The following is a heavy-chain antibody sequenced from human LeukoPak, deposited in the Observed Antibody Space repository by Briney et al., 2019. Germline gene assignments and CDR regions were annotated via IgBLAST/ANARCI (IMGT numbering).Heavy chain of an antibody. CDR3: AREKPFYDSSGYYYPIAFDY. CDR1: GFTFSSYE. Sequence: GALRLSCAASGFTFSSYEMNWVRQAPGKGLEWVSYISSSGSTIYYADSVKGRFTISRDNAKNSLYLQMNSLRAEDTALYYCAREKPFYDSSGYYYPIAFDYWGQGTLVTVSS. D-gene: IGHD3-22*01. V-gene: IGHV3-48*03. J-gene: IGHJ4*02. CDR2: ISSSGSTI.